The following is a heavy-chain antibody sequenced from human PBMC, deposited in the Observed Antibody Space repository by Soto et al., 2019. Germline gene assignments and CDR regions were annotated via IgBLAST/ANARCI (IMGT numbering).Heavy chain of an antibody. CDR3: ARDLGGWPGY. CDR2: INAGNGNT. Sequence: QVQLVQSGAEVKKPGASVKVSCKASGYTFTSYAMHWVRQAPGQRLEWMGWINAGNGNTKYSQKFQGRVTITRDTAASTAYLQLSSLRSEDTAVYYWARDLGGWPGYWGQGTLVTVSS. J-gene: IGHJ4*02. V-gene: IGHV1-3*01. D-gene: IGHD2-15*01. CDR1: GYTFTSYA.